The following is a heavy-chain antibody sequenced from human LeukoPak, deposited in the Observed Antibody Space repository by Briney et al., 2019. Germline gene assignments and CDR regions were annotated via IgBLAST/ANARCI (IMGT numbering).Heavy chain of an antibody. D-gene: IGHD6-13*01. Sequence: PGGSLRLSCAASGFTFSSYAMHWVRQAPGKGLEWVAVISYDGSNKYYADSVKGRFTISRDNSKNTLYLQMNSLRAEDTAVYYGWGAAAGLAEGFDYWGQGTLVTVSS. CDR1: GFTFSSYA. V-gene: IGHV3-30*01. J-gene: IGHJ4*02. CDR3: WGAAAGLAEGFDY. CDR2: ISYDGSNK.